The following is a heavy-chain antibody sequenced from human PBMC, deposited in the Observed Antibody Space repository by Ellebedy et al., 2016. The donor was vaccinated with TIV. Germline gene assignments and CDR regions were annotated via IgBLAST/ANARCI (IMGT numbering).Heavy chain of an antibody. V-gene: IGHV1-69*13. CDR2: IIPIFGTA. CDR1: GYTFTSYA. Sequence: SVKVSXKASGYTFTSYAISWVRQAPGQGLEWMGGIIPIFGTANYAQKFQGRVTITADESTSTAYMELSSLRSEDTAVYYCARSVRNLYYYGMDVWGQGTTATVSS. J-gene: IGHJ6*02. D-gene: IGHD3-10*01. CDR3: ARSVRNLYYYGMDV.